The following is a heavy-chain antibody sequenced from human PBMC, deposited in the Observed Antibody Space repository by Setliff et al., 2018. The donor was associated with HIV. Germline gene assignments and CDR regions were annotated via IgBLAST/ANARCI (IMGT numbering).Heavy chain of an antibody. CDR1: GGSISSYY. Sequence: SETLSLTCNVSGGSISSYYWSWIRQPPGKGLEYIGYIYSNGGTNYNPSLKCRVTISIDTSKNQFSLRLSSVTAADTAVYYCASDKRASFDGLDVWGQGTTVTVSS. J-gene: IGHJ6*02. D-gene: IGHD6-25*01. CDR2: IYSNGGT. CDR3: ASDKRASFDGLDV. V-gene: IGHV4-59*01.